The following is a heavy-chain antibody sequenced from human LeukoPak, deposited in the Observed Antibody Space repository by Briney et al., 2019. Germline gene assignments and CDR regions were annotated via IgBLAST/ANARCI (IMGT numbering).Heavy chain of an antibody. J-gene: IGHJ2*01. CDR2: INHSGST. Sequence: PSETLSLTCAVYGGSFSGYYWSWIRQPPGKGLEWIGEINHSGSTNYNPSLKSRVTISVDTSKNQFSLKLSSVTAADTAVYYCARMGFPRGVRALRDPIDLWGRGTLVPVSS. V-gene: IGHV4-34*01. CDR3: ARMGFPRGVRALRDPIDL. CDR1: GGSFSGYY. D-gene: IGHD3-10*01.